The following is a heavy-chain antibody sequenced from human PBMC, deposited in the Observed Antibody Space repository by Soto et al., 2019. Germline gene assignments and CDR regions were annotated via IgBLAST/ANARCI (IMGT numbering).Heavy chain of an antibody. CDR2: SHHSGST. Sequence: QVQLQESGPGLVKPSATLSLTCTVTGRSISKYYWSWIRQPPGKELARIGHSHHSGSTTYNPSLEIRVTIALATSKTHSFLKLSSVTAADTAVYYCARDRIRSSSADWPAWFDPWGQGALVSVSS. D-gene: IGHD2-2*01. V-gene: IGHV4-59*01. CDR1: GRSISKYY. J-gene: IGHJ5*02. CDR3: ARDRIRSSSADWPAWFDP.